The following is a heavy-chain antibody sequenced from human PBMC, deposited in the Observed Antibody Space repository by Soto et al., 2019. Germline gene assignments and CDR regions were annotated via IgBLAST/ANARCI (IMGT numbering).Heavy chain of an antibody. Sequence: QVQLVESGGGVVQPGRSLRLSCAASGFTFSSYAMHWVRQAPGKGLEWVAVISYDGSNKYYADSVKGRFTISRDNYKNTLYLQMNSLRAEDTAVYYCARDHVRSGSGKAGMDVWGQGTTVTVSS. V-gene: IGHV3-30-3*01. J-gene: IGHJ6*02. CDR3: ARDHVRSGSGKAGMDV. CDR2: ISYDGSNK. D-gene: IGHD3-10*01. CDR1: GFTFSSYA.